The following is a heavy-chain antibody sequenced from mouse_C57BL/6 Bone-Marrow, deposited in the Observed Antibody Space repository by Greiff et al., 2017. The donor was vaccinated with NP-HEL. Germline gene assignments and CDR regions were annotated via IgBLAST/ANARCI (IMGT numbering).Heavy chain of an antibody. J-gene: IGHJ4*01. V-gene: IGHV5-6*01. CDR3: ARNDGDARDY. CDR1: GFTFSSYG. CDR2: ISSGGSYT. Sequence: EVHLVESGGDLVKPGGSLKLSCAASGFTFSSYGMSWVRQTPDKRLEWVATISSGGSYTYYPDSVKGRFTISRDNAKNTLYLQISSLKSEDTAMYDCARNDGDARDYWGQGTSVTVS. D-gene: IGHD2-12*01.